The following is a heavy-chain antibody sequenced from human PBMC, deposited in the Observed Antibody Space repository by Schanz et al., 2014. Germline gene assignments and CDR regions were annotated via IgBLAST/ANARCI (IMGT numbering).Heavy chain of an antibody. CDR1: GFTFSTYA. D-gene: IGHD3-22*01. J-gene: IGHJ4*02. V-gene: IGHV3-23*01. CDR2: ISGSGGST. Sequence: EVQLLDSGGGLVQPGGSLRLSRAASGFTFSTYAMSWVRQAPGKGLEWVSAISGSGGSTYYADSVKGRFTISRDNSKNTLYLQMNSLRAEDTAVYYCAKDPSHGDYDYYCDYWGQGTLVTVSS. CDR3: AKDPSHGDYDYYCDY.